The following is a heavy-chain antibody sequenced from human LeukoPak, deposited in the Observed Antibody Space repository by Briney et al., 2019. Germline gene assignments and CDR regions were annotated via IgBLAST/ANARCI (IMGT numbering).Heavy chain of an antibody. CDR2: ISAYNSNT. J-gene: IGHJ3*02. D-gene: IGHD3-3*01. V-gene: IGHV1-18*01. Sequence: ASVKVSCKASGYTFTSYGISWVRQAPGQGLEWMGWISAYNSNTNYAQKLQGRVTMTTDTSTSTAYMELRSLRSDDTAVYYCARDGGWFWRTDHDAFDIWGQGTMVTVSS. CDR1: GYTFTSYG. CDR3: ARDGGWFWRTDHDAFDI.